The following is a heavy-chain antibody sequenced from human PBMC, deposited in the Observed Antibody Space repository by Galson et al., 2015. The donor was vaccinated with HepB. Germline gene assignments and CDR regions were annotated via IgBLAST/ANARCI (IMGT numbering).Heavy chain of an antibody. J-gene: IGHJ6*02. Sequence: SVKVSCKASGGSFSSYTTSWVRQAPGQGLEWLGRIIPNLGRAKYAPNFQGRVTITADKSTSTAYMELSSLTSEDTAVYYCARDRYCSGGSCYSGDYQYYGMDVWGQGTTVTVSS. CDR1: GGSFSSYT. D-gene: IGHD2-15*01. CDR3: ARDRYCSGGSCYSGDYQYYGMDV. V-gene: IGHV1-69*08. CDR2: IIPNLGRA.